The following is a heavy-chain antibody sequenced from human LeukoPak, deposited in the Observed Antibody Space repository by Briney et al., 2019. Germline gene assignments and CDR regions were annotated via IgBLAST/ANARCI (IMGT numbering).Heavy chain of an antibody. CDR1: GGSISSSSYY. Sequence: SETLSLTCTVSGGSISSSSYYWGWIRQPPGKGLEWIGSIYYSGSTNYNPSLKSRVTISVDTSKNQFSLKLSSVTAADTAVYYCARHGITIFGVAPLGGVDYWGQGTLVTVSS. CDR2: IYYSGST. V-gene: IGHV4-39*01. J-gene: IGHJ4*02. CDR3: ARHGITIFGVAPLGGVDY. D-gene: IGHD3-3*01.